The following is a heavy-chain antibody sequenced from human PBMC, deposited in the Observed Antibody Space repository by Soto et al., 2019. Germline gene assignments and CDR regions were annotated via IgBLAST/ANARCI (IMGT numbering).Heavy chain of an antibody. CDR3: ARETSWIGSYYGMDV. CDR1: GFTFSSYA. D-gene: IGHD2-2*03. V-gene: IGHV3-23*01. Sequence: GGSLRLSCAASGFTFSSYAMSWVRQAPGKGLEWVSAISGSGGSTYYADSVKGRFTISRDNSKNTLYLQMNSLRAEDTAVYYYARETSWIGSYYGMDVWGQGTTVTVSS. J-gene: IGHJ6*02. CDR2: ISGSGGST.